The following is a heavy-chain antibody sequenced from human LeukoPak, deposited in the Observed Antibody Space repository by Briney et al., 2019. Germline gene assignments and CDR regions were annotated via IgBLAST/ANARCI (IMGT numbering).Heavy chain of an antibody. CDR2: IHASGTT. CDR1: GGPIVNYH. V-gene: IGHV4-4*07. D-gene: IGHD6-19*01. CDR3: ARRDTNTGWSFDV. J-gene: IGHJ4*02. Sequence: PSETLSLTCSVSGGPIVNYHGSWIRQPAGKGLEWIGQIHASGTTNYYPPLKSRLTMSIHTPENQVSLTVTSVTAADSALYYCARRDTNTGWSFDVWGQGALVLVSS.